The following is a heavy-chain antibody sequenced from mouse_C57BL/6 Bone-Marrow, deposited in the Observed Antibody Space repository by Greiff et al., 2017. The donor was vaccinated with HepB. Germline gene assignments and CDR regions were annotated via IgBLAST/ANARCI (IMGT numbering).Heavy chain of an antibody. CDR3: ARRGLRSPYFDV. V-gene: IGHV1-80*01. Sequence: VQGVESGAELVKPGASVKISCKASGYAFSSYWMNWVKQRPGKGLEWIGQIYPGDGDTNYNGKFKGKATLTADKSSSTAYMQLSSLTSEDSAVYFCARRGLRSPYFDVWGTGTTVTVSS. D-gene: IGHD1-1*01. CDR1: GYAFSSYW. J-gene: IGHJ1*03. CDR2: IYPGDGDT.